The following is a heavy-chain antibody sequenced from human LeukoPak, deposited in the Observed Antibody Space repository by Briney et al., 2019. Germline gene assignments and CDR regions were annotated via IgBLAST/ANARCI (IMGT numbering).Heavy chain of an antibody. Sequence: GGSLRLSCAASGFAFSMFWMTWVRQAPGKGLEWVSVIYSGGSTYYADSVKARFTISRDNSKNTLYLQMNSLRAEDTAVYYCARDPNGSFDYWGQGTLVTVSS. J-gene: IGHJ4*02. D-gene: IGHD6-25*01. CDR1: GFAFSMFW. CDR3: ARDPNGSFDY. CDR2: IYSGGST. V-gene: IGHV3-66*01.